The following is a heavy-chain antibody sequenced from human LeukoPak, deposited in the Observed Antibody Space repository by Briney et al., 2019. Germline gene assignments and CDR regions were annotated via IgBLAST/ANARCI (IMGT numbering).Heavy chain of an antibody. CDR2: IGTAGDT. V-gene: IGHV3-13*04. CDR1: GFPFSSYD. CDR3: ARGLGVRWTNYYGDYYYGMDV. Sequence: GGPQSLPCAASGFPFSSYDMHWARQSTGKGLEWVSAIGTAGDTYYPGPVKGRFTISRENAKNSVYLQRNSLRGGDTAVYYCARGLGVRWTNYYGDYYYGMDVWGQGTTVTVSS. J-gene: IGHJ6*02. D-gene: IGHD3-10*01.